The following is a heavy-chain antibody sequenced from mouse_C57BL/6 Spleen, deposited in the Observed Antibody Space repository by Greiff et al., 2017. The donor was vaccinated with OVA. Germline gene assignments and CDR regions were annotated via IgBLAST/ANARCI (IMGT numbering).Heavy chain of an antibody. Sequence: VQLQQSGPVLVKPGASVKMSCKASGYTFTDYYMNWVKQSHGKSLEWIGVINPYNGGTSYNQKFKGKATLTVDKSSSTAYMELNSLTSEDSAVYYCARGDSVVAPYYAIDYWGQGTSVTVSS. CDR1: GYTFTDYY. CDR3: ARGDSVVAPYYAIDY. V-gene: IGHV1-19*01. CDR2: INPYNGGT. D-gene: IGHD1-1*01. J-gene: IGHJ4*01.